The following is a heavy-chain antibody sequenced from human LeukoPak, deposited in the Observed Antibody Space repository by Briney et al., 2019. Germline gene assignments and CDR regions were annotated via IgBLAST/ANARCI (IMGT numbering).Heavy chain of an antibody. CDR3: ARVPKTYYYDSSGYSLRGYFDY. D-gene: IGHD3-22*01. CDR2: IKEDGSER. Sequence: GGSLRLSCEGSAFIFSGHWMNWVRQTPGKGLEWVASIKEDGSERQYVDSVKGRFSISRDNSKNTLYLQMNSLRAEDTAVYYCARVPKTYYYDSSGYSLRGYFDYWGQGTLVTVSS. CDR1: AFIFSGHW. J-gene: IGHJ4*02. V-gene: IGHV3-7*01.